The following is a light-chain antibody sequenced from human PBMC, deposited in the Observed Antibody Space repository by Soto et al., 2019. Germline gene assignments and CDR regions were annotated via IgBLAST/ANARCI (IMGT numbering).Light chain of an antibody. Sequence: EIVMTQSPATLSVSPGDRAALSCRASQSVGSNLAWYQQKPGQAPRLLIYGASTRDTGIPARFSGSASGTEFTLPISSLQSENFAVYFCQQYNNWPPDRTYGQGTKVEIK. J-gene: IGKJ1*01. V-gene: IGKV3-15*01. CDR1: QSVGSN. CDR3: QQYNNWPPDRT. CDR2: GAS.